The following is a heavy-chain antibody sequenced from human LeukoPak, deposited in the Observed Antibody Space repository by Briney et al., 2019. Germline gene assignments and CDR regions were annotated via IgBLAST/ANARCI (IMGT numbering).Heavy chain of an antibody. V-gene: IGHV4-4*07. J-gene: IGHJ4*02. CDR2: VSDTGRA. Sequence: PSETLSPTCAVSLGSLNSYFWTWLRQPAGKGLEWIGRVSDTGRAYYNPSLESRVTISLDTSKNQFSLKVTSVTAADTAVYYCARGKEMTRTSGYYSFDFWGQGTLVSVSS. CDR1: LGSLNSYF. D-gene: IGHD3-9*01. CDR3: ARGKEMTRTSGYYSFDF.